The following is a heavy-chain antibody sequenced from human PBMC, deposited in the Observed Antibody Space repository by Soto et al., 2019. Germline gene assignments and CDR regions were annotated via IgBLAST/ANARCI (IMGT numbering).Heavy chain of an antibody. CDR1: GGTFSSYT. D-gene: IGHD3-10*01. Sequence: ASVKVSCKASGGTFSSYTISWVRQAPGQGLEWMGRIIPILGIANYAQKFQGRVTITADKSTSTAYMELSSLRSEDTAVYYCASWNGYYGSGSYYASDYWGQGTLVTV. CDR2: IIPILGIA. J-gene: IGHJ4*02. CDR3: ASWNGYYGSGSYYASDY. V-gene: IGHV1-69*02.